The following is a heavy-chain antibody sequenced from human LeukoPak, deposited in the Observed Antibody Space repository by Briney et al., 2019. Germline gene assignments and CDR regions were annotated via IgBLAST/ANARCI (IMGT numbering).Heavy chain of an antibody. Sequence: SDTLSLTCTVSGGSISNYYWSWIRQPPGKGLEYIAYIHYSGSTNYNPSLKSRVTISVDTSKNQFSLKLSSVTAADTAVYYCARGDTGSYYYFDYWGQGTLVTVSS. J-gene: IGHJ4*02. CDR2: IHYSGST. D-gene: IGHD1-26*01. V-gene: IGHV4-59*07. CDR1: GGSISNYY. CDR3: ARGDTGSYYYFDY.